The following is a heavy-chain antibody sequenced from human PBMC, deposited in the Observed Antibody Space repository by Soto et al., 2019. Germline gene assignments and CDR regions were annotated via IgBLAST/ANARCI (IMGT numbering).Heavy chain of an antibody. Sequence: GGSLRLSCAASGLTFSSYGMHWVRQAPGKGLEWVAVISYDGSNKYYADSVKGRFTISRDNSKNTLYLQMNSLRAEDTAVYYCANAGSSGYYSWYFQHWGQGTLVTVSS. J-gene: IGHJ1*01. CDR3: ANAGSSGYYSWYFQH. D-gene: IGHD3-22*01. CDR1: GLTFSSYG. V-gene: IGHV3-30*18. CDR2: ISYDGSNK.